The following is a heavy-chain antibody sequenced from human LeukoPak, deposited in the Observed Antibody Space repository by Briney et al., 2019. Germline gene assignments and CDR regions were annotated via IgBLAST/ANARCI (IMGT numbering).Heavy chain of an antibody. D-gene: IGHD3-16*01. Sequence: GSLRLSCAASGFTVGSNYMGWVRQPPGKGLEWVSVIYSVGSTYYADSVKGRFTVSRDNSKNTLYLQMNSLRPEDTAVYYCARGGHTFDQWGQGTLVTVSS. CDR2: IYSVGST. CDR3: ARGGHTFDQ. CDR1: GFTVGSNY. V-gene: IGHV3-53*05. J-gene: IGHJ4*02.